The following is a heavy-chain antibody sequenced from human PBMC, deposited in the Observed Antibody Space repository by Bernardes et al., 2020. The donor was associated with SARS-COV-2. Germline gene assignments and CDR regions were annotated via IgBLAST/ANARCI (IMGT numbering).Heavy chain of an antibody. V-gene: IGHV3-23*01. CDR3: AKRRNSGWYSHDY. CDR2: ISASGAGT. Sequence: GGSLRLSCAASGFTFSIYAMSWVRQAPGKGLEWVSGISASGAGTYYADSVKGRFNISRDNSKDTLSLQMNSLRVEDTAVYYCAKRRNSGWYSHDYWGQGTLVTVSS. J-gene: IGHJ4*02. D-gene: IGHD6-19*01. CDR1: GFTFSIYA.